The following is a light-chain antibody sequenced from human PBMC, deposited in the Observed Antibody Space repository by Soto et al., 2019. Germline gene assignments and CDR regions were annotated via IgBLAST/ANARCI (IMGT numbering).Light chain of an antibody. Sequence: QSVLTQPASVSGSPGQSITVSCTGTSSDVGSYNLVSWYQQHPGKGPKLMIYEGSKRPSGVSNRFSGSKSGNTASLTISGLQAEDEADYYCCSYAGSSAFPYVFGTGTKVTVL. J-gene: IGLJ1*01. CDR2: EGS. V-gene: IGLV2-23*01. CDR1: SSDVGSYNL. CDR3: CSYAGSSAFPYV.